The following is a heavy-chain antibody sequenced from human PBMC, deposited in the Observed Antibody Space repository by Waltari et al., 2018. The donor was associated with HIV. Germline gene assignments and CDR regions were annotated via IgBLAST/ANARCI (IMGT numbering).Heavy chain of an antibody. D-gene: IGHD3-10*01. CDR1: GASISRRSYY. V-gene: IGHV4-39*01. J-gene: IGHJ5*02. Sequence: QLQVQESGPGLVKPSETLSLTCTVSGASISRRSYYWAWIRQPPGKGLEWIGSIYSSGSTYYNPSLKSRVTMSVDTSKNQFSLKLRYVTAADTAVYYCARRVSSGSGILWFDPWGQGTLVTVSS. CDR2: IYSSGST. CDR3: ARRVSSGSGILWFDP.